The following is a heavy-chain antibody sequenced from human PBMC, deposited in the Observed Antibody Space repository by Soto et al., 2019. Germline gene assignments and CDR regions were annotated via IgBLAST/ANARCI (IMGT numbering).Heavy chain of an antibody. J-gene: IGHJ4*02. CDR2: IYYSGST. CDR3: ARERYTEGYRPYYFDY. D-gene: IGHD5-18*01. Sequence: SETLSLTCTVSGGSISSGGYYWSWIRQHPGKGLEWIGYIYYSGSTYYNPSLKSRVTISVDTSKNQFSLKLSSVTAADTAVYYCARERYTEGYRPYYFDYWGQGTLVTVSS. V-gene: IGHV4-31*03. CDR1: GGSISSGGYY.